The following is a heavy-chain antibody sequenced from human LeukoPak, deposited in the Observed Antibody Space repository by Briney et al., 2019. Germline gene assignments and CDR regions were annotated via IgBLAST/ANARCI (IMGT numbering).Heavy chain of an antibody. D-gene: IGHD3-10*01. V-gene: IGHV3-74*01. J-gene: IGHJ4*02. Sequence: GGSLRLSCVDSGFTFKTCWRYWVRQAPGKGLMWVSRINGDGSGANYADSVRGRFTNSTDIAKNTLYLEMNSVSVEDTDVYYCARAPGPLHGSVRVYWGQGVLVTVSS. CDR2: INGDGSGA. CDR1: GFTFKTCW. CDR3: ARAPGPLHGSVRVY.